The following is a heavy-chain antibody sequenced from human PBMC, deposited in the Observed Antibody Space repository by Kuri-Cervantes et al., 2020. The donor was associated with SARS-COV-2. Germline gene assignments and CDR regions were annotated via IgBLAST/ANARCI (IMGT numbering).Heavy chain of an antibody. V-gene: IGHV3-30-3*01. D-gene: IGHD1-14*01. CDR3: ARGLRKYYFDY. CDR1: GFTFNNYD. J-gene: IGHJ4*02. Sequence: GESLKISCAASGFTFNNYDMYWVRQAPGKGLEWVAVISHDGSKKYYADSVKGRFTISRDNSKSTLYLPMYNLRAEDTAVYYCARGLRKYYFDYWGQGTLVTVSS. CDR2: ISHDGSKK.